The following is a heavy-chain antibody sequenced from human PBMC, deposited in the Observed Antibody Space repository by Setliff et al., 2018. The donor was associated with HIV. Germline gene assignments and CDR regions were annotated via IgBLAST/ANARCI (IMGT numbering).Heavy chain of an antibody. CDR3: ARGGEPQSYYGLDV. J-gene: IGHJ6*02. CDR1: GYTFTYYA. CDR2: INSGNGNT. V-gene: IGHV1-3*01. D-gene: IGHD2-21*01. Sequence: GASVKVSCKASGYTFTYYAIHWLRQAPGHRLQWMGWINSGNGNTKYSQKFQGRVTITKDTSASTVYMELSSLTTEDTGFYYCARGGEPQSYYGLDVWGQGTTVTVSS.